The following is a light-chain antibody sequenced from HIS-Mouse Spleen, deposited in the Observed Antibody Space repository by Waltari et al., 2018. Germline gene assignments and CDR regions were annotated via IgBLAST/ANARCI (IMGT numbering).Light chain of an antibody. CDR1: QDISDY. V-gene: IGKV1-33*01. J-gene: IGKJ4*01. CDR3: QQYDNLLLT. Sequence: DIQMTQSPSSLSASVGARVTITCQASQDISDYLNWYPQKPGKAPKLLIYDASNLETAVPSRFSGSGSGTDFTFTISSLQPEDIATYYCQQYDNLLLTFGGGTKVEIK. CDR2: DAS.